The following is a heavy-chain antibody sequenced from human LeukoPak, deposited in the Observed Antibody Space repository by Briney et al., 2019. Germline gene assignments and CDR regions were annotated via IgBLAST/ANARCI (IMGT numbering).Heavy chain of an antibody. CDR3: ARDRPGAFDI. CDR1: GFTFSSYA. CDR2: ISSNGGST. V-gene: IGHV3-64*01. J-gene: IGHJ3*02. Sequence: GGSLRLSCAASGFTFSSYAMHWVRQAPGKGLEYVSAISSNGGSTYYANSVKGRFTISRDNSKNTLYLQMGGLRAEDMAVYYCARDRPGAFDIWGQGTMVTVSS.